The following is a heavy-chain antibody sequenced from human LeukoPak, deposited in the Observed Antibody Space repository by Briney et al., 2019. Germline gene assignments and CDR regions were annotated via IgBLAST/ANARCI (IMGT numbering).Heavy chain of an antibody. CDR3: ARGLPAPGALYYYYYMDV. Sequence: GASVKVSCKASGYTFTSYDINWVRQATGQGLEWMGWMNPNSGNTGYAQKFQGRVTMTRNTSISTAYMELSSLRSEDTAVYYCARGLPAPGALYYYYYMDVWGKGTTVTGSS. CDR1: GYTFTSYD. V-gene: IGHV1-8*01. J-gene: IGHJ6*03. CDR2: MNPNSGNT. D-gene: IGHD2-8*02.